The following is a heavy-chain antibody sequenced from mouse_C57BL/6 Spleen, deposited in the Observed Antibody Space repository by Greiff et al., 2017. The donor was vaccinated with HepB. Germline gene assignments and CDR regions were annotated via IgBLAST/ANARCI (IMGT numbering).Heavy chain of an antibody. CDR1: GYTFTSYW. V-gene: IGHV1-52*01. CDR3: AVITTVVARAMDY. CDR2: IDPSDSET. J-gene: IGHJ4*01. D-gene: IGHD1-1*01. Sequence: QVQLQQPGAELVRPGSSVKLSCKASGYTFTSYWMHWVKQRPIQGLEWIGNIDPSDSETHYNQKFKDKATLTVDKSSSTAYMQLSSLTSEDSAVYDCAVITTVVARAMDYWGQGTSVTVSS.